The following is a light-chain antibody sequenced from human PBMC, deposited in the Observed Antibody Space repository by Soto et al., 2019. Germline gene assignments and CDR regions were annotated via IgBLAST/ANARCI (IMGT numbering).Light chain of an antibody. CDR2: DVS. J-gene: IGLJ1*01. Sequence: QCVLTQPASVSGSPGQSITISCTGTSSDIGAYNYVSWYQQYPGKAPKLLIYDVSNRPSGVSSRFSGSKSGNTASLTISGLQDEDEAEYFCSSYSSTTTPYVFGIGTKVTVL. CDR3: SSYSSTTTPYV. V-gene: IGLV2-14*03. CDR1: SSDIGAYNY.